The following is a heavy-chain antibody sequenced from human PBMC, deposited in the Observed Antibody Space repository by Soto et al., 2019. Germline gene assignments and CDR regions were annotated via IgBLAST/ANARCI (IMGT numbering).Heavy chain of an antibody. D-gene: IGHD5-12*01. CDR2: VYYSGNT. CDR1: GGSISSSSYY. CDR3: ARHPNSRWLGY. V-gene: IGHV4-39*01. J-gene: IGHJ4*02. Sequence: QLQLQESGPGLVKPSETLSLTCTVSGGSISSSSYYWAWIRQPPGKGLEWIGSVYYSGNTYYGPSLKSRVPLSVDTSKNQFSLKVRSVTAADTAVYYCARHPNSRWLGYWGQGILVNVSS.